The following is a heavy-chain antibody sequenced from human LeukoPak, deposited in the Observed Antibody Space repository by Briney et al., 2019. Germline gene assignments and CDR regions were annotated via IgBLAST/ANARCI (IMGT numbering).Heavy chain of an antibody. J-gene: IGHJ4*02. Sequence: SETLSLTCAVYGGSFSGYYWSWIRQPPGKGLEWIGEINHSGSTNYNPSLESRVTISVDTSKNQFSLKLSSVTAADTAVYYCARSGIAAAARTFDYWGQGTLVTVSS. D-gene: IGHD6-13*01. CDR2: INHSGST. V-gene: IGHV4-34*01. CDR1: GGSFSGYY. CDR3: ARSGIAAAARTFDY.